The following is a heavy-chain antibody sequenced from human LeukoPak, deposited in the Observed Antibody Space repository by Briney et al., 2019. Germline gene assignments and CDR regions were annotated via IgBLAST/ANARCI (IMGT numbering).Heavy chain of an antibody. D-gene: IGHD5-24*01. CDR2: ISDKGVST. V-gene: IGHV3-64D*06. Sequence: GGSLRLSCSGSGFSFSSYAMHWVRQAPGKGLQYVSVISDKGVSTSYADSVEGRFTITRDNSKNTVYLQMSSLRAEDTAVYYCVGDGRDGYNKYFHHWGQGTLVTVSS. CDR1: GFSFSSYA. CDR3: VGDGRDGYNKYFHH. J-gene: IGHJ1*01.